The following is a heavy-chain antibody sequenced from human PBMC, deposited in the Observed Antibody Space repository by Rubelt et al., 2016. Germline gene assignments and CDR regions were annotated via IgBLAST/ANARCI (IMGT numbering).Heavy chain of an antibody. V-gene: IGHV4-59*01. Sequence: SGSTNYNPSLKSRVTISVDTSKNQFSLKLSSVTAADTAVYYCASIVSYYYDSSGYSYYFDYWGQGTLVTVSS. J-gene: IGHJ4*02. D-gene: IGHD3-22*01. CDR2: SGST. CDR3: ASIVSYYYDSSGYSYYFDY.